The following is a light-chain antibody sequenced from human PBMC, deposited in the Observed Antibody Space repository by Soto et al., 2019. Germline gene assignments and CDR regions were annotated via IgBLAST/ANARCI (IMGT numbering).Light chain of an antibody. CDR1: QAIRND. CDR2: IAS. J-gene: IGKJ1*01. Sequence: DIQMTQSPSSLSASVGDRVTITCRASQAIRNDVGWYQQKPGKDPKRLIYIASRLESGVPSRFSGSGFGTEFTLTISALQPEDFATYYCLQHNNYPWTVGQGTKVDSK. V-gene: IGKV1-17*01. CDR3: LQHNNYPWT.